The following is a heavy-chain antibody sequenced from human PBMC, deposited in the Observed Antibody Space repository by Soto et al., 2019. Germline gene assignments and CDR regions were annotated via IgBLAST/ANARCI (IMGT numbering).Heavy chain of an antibody. CDR1: GGSINNYY. V-gene: IGHV4-4*07. CDR3: VRDIGGSGWFAP. J-gene: IGHJ5*02. CDR2: IYSSGTT. Sequence: QVQVQESGPGLVKPSETLSLTCTVSGGSINNYYYSWIRQAAGKGLEWIGRIYSSGTTNYNPSLKSRVTMSVDMSKSQFSLTLRSVTAADTAVYYCVRDIGGSGWFAPWGQGTLVAVSS. D-gene: IGHD2-15*01.